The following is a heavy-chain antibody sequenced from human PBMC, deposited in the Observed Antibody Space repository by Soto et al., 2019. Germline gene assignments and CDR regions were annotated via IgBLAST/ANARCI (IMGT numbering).Heavy chain of an antibody. CDR3: ARQLYITGTPNPHGMDV. D-gene: IGHD1-20*01. Sequence: ASVKVSCKASGYTFTGYYMHWVRQAPGQGLEWMGWINPNSGGTNYAQKFQGRVTMTRDTSISTAYMELSRLRSDDTAVYYCARQLYITGTPNPHGMDVWGQRTTVTVAS. CDR1: GYTFTGYY. J-gene: IGHJ6*02. V-gene: IGHV1-2*02. CDR2: INPNSGGT.